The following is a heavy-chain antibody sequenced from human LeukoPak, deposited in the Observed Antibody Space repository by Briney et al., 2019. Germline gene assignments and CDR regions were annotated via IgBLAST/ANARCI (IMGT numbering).Heavy chain of an antibody. Sequence: PGGSLRLSCAASGFTFSTYWMHWVRQAPGKGLVWVSRINSDGSSTSYADSVKGRFTISRDNAKNTLYLQVNCLRAEDTAVYYCARSGSFNWFDPWGQGTLVTVSS. J-gene: IGHJ5*02. CDR2: INSDGSST. V-gene: IGHV3-74*01. CDR1: GFTFSTYW. D-gene: IGHD1-26*01. CDR3: ARSGSFNWFDP.